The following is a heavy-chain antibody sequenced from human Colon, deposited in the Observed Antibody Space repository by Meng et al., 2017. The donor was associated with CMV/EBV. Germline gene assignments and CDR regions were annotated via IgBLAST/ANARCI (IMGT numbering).Heavy chain of an antibody. Sequence: SETLSLTCAVYGGSFSGYYWSWIRQPPGKGLEWIGEINHSGSTNYNPSLKSRVTISVDTSKNQFSLKLSSVTAADTAAYYCTRRPPLYCSSTSCYLDWFDPWGQGTLVTVSS. CDR2: INHSGST. CDR3: TRRPPLYCSSTSCYLDWFDP. V-gene: IGHV4-34*01. D-gene: IGHD2-2*01. CDR1: GGSFSGYY. J-gene: IGHJ5*02.